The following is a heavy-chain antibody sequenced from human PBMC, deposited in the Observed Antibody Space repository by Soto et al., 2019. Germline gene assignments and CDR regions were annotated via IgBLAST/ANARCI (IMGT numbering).Heavy chain of an antibody. D-gene: IGHD6-6*01. CDR2: IRSKANSYAT. Sequence: GGSLRLSCAASGFTFSGSAMHWVRQASGKGLEWVGRIRSKANSYATAYAASVKGRFTISRDDSKNTAYLQMNSLKTEDTAVYYCARVKGIIAARPEYYFDYWGQGTLVTVSS. J-gene: IGHJ4*02. CDR3: ARVKGIIAARPEYYFDY. V-gene: IGHV3-73*01. CDR1: GFTFSGSA.